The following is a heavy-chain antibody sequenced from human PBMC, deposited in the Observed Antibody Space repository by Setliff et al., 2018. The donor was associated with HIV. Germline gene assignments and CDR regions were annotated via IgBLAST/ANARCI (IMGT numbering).Heavy chain of an antibody. CDR2: IWYDASKK. Sequence: GGSLRLSCAASGFSFSSYAMHWVRQAPGKGLEWVALIWYDASKKEYADSVKGRFNILRDDSKKTVDLQMNSLRADDTAVYYCVKDVVKFWSGSGALDFWGPGTLVTVSS. D-gene: IGHD3-3*01. CDR3: VKDVVKFWSGSGALDF. V-gene: IGHV3-33*06. J-gene: IGHJ4*02. CDR1: GFSFSSYA.